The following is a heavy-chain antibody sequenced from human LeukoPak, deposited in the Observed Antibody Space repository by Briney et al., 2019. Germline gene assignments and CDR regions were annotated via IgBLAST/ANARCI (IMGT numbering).Heavy chain of an antibody. D-gene: IGHD2-2*01. CDR3: APVADYSSDTNCYHFADWFDP. CDR1: GGSFSGYY. J-gene: IGHJ5*02. V-gene: IGHV4-34*01. CDR2: INHSGTT. Sequence: SETLSLTCAVDGGSFSGYYWSWIRKPPGKGLEWIGEINHSGTTNYNPSLKSRVTMSVDTSKNQFSLKLTSVTAADTAVYYCAPVADYSSDTNCYHFADWFDPWGQGTLVTVSS.